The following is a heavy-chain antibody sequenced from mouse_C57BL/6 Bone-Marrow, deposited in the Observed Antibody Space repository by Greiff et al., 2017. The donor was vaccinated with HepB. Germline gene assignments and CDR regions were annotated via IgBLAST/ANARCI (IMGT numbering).Heavy chain of an antibody. CDR3: ARTSLYYDDDGGFAY. D-gene: IGHD2-4*01. J-gene: IGHJ3*01. CDR1: GYNFTSYT. CDR2: INPSSGST. V-gene: IGHV1-4*01. Sequence: VMLVESGAELARPGASVKMSCKASGYNFTSYTMHWVKHRPGQGLEWIGYINPSSGSTNYNQRFKDKATLTADKSSSTAYMQLTSLTSEDSAVYYCARTSLYYDDDGGFAYWGRGTLVTVSA.